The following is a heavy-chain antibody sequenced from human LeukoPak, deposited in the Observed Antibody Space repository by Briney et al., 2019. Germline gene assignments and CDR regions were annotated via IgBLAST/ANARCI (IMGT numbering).Heavy chain of an antibody. Sequence: PSETLSLTCTVSGGSISSSSYYWGWIRQPPGKGLEWIGYIYNTGSRYYNPSLKSRLTISVDTSQNQFSLKLSSVTAADTAVYYCARSRPGTHPFDPWGQGTLVTVSS. CDR2: IYNTGSR. D-gene: IGHD3-10*01. V-gene: IGHV4-31*03. CDR1: GGSISSSSYY. CDR3: ARSRPGTHPFDP. J-gene: IGHJ5*02.